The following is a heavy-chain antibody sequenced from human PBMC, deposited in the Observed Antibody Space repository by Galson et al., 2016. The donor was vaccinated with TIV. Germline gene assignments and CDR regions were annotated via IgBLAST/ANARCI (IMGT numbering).Heavy chain of an antibody. CDR2: IDSDGST. J-gene: IGHJ6*02. CDR3: ARERRHCGNECFLRYYYGMDA. Sequence: LRLSCAASGLSVSDNYVTWVRQAPGKGLEWVALIDSDGSTIHADSVKGRFTVSRDNSKNMVYLQMNSLRPEDTAVYFCARERRHCGNECFLRYYYGMDAWGQGTTVTVSS. CDR1: GLSVSDNY. V-gene: IGHV3-66*02. D-gene: IGHD2-21*01.